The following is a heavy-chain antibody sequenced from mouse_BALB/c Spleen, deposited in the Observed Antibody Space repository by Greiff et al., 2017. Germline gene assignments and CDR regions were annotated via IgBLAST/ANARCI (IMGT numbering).Heavy chain of an antibody. Sequence: EVQGVESGGGLVKPGGSLKLSCAASGFTFSDYYMYWVRQTPEKRLEWVATISDGGSYTYYPDSVKGRFTISRDNAKNNLYLQMSSLKSEDTAMYYCARDGYYGSPWFAYWGQGTLVTVSA. CDR2: ISDGGSYT. J-gene: IGHJ3*01. D-gene: IGHD1-1*01. CDR1: GFTFSDYY. CDR3: ARDGYYGSPWFAY. V-gene: IGHV5-4*02.